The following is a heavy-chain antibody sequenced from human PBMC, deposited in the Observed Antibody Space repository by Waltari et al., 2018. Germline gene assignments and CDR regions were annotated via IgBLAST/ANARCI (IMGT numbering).Heavy chain of an antibody. J-gene: IGHJ6*02. V-gene: IGHV1-69*08. CDR1: GRTFSSYH. CDR3: ARGVAAAGTIFAWYYYYGMDV. Sequence: QFQLLHHVPEVQTPGSSVKSSCKDSGRTFSSYHIRWARQAPGQALECMGRIIPLFGTANYAQKFQGRATITADKSTSTAYMELSSLRSEDTAVYYCARGVAAAGTIFAWYYYYGMDVWGQGTTVTVSS. CDR2: IIPLFGTA. D-gene: IGHD6-13*01.